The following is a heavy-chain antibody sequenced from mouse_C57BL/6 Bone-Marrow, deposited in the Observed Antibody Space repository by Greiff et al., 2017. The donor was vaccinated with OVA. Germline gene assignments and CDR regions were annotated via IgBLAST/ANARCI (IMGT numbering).Heavy chain of an antibody. CDR3: ARKYYSYYYAMDY. Sequence: QVHVKQSGAELAKPGASVKLSCKASGYTFTSYWMHWVKQRPGQGLEWIGYINPSSGYTKYNQKFKDKATLTADKSSSTAYMQLSSLTYEDSAVYYCARKYYSYYYAMDYWGQGTSVTVSS. CDR1: GYTFTSYW. J-gene: IGHJ4*01. D-gene: IGHD1-1*01. CDR2: INPSSGYT. V-gene: IGHV1-7*01.